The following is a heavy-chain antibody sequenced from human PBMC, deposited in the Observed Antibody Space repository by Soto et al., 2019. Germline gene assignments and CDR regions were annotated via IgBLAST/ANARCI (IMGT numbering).Heavy chain of an antibody. D-gene: IGHD6-13*01. CDR1: GFTFSSYA. CDR3: AAAEDY. Sequence: QVQLVESGGGVVQPGRSLRLSCAASGFTFSSYAMHWVRQAPGKGLEWVAVISYDGSNKYYADSVKGRFTISRDNSKKTLYLQMNSLRAEDTAVYYCAAAEDYWGQGTLVTVSS. CDR2: ISYDGSNK. V-gene: IGHV3-30-3*01. J-gene: IGHJ4*02.